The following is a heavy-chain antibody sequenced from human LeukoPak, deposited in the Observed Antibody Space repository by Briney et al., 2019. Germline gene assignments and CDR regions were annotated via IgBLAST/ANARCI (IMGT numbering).Heavy chain of an antibody. J-gene: IGHJ6*03. CDR2: ISNSGSNR. CDR1: GFTFSSYE. D-gene: IGHD2-15*01. Sequence: GGSLRLSCAASGFTFSSYEMNWVRQAPGKGLEWVSYISNSGSNRYYADSVKGRFTISRDNAKNSLYLQMNSLRAEDTALYYCARVGGGSSYSLRYYYYYMDVWGKGTTVTVSS. V-gene: IGHV3-48*03. CDR3: ARVGGGSSYSLRYYYYYMDV.